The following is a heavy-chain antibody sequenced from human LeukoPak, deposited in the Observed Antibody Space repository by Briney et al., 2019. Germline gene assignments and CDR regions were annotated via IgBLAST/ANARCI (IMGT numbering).Heavy chain of an antibody. V-gene: IGHV5-51*01. CDR1: GYTFINYW. D-gene: IGHD2-21*02. CDR2: IYPGDSDT. CDR3: AILFRPPYCGGDPCAFDI. Sequence: GESLKISCKGSGYTFINYWIAWVRQMPGKGLEWMGIIYPGDSDTRYIPSFQGKVIISVDKSISTAYLQWSSLRASDTAMYYCAILFRPPYCGGDPCAFDIWGQGTMVTVSS. J-gene: IGHJ3*02.